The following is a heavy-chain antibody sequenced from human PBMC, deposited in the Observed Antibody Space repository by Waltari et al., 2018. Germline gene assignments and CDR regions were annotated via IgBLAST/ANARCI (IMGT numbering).Heavy chain of an antibody. Sequence: EVQLLESGGGLVQPGGSLRLSCTASGFTFSNYAMSWVRQAPGKGLEWVSAISGSGDGTYHGDSVKGRFTISRDNSKNTLDLQMNSLRVEDTAIYFCAKVYSGSYLDYRGQGTLVTVSS. J-gene: IGHJ4*02. V-gene: IGHV3-23*01. CDR3: AKVYSGSYLDY. CDR2: ISGSGDGT. D-gene: IGHD1-26*01. CDR1: GFTFSNYA.